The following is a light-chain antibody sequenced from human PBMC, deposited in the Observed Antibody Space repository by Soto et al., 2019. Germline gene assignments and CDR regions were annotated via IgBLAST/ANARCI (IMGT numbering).Light chain of an antibody. J-gene: IGKJ4*01. CDR2: DAS. Sequence: EIVLTQSPATLSLSPGERATLSCGASQTITSGYLAWYQLKPGLAPRLLFYDASNRATGIPDRFSGSGSGTDFTLTISRLEPEDFAVYYCQQYDSSPLTFGGGTKVDIK. CDR1: QTITSGY. CDR3: QQYDSSPLT. V-gene: IGKV3D-20*01.